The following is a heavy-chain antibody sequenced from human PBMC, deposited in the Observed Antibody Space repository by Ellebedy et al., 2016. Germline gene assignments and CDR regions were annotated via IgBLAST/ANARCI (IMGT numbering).Heavy chain of an antibody. Sequence: SETLSLXCTVSGGSISSYYWSWIRQPAGKGLEWIGRIYTSGSTNYNPSLKSRVTMSVDTSKNQFSLKLSSVTAADTAVYYCARGQFLEWSLYYYYYMDVWGKGTTVTVSS. CDR2: IYTSGST. J-gene: IGHJ6*03. CDR1: GGSISSYY. D-gene: IGHD3-3*01. CDR3: ARGQFLEWSLYYYYYMDV. V-gene: IGHV4-4*07.